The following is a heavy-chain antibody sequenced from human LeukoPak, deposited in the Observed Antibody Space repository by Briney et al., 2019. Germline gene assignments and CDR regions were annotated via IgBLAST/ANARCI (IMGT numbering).Heavy chain of an antibody. J-gene: IGHJ6*03. CDR2: ISSRSSYI. Sequence: GGSLRLSCAASGFTFSTYTMNWVRQAPGKGLEWVSSISSRSSYIYYADSVKGRFTISRDNAKNSLYLQMNSLRAEDTAVYYCARIYSSGWYWDYYYMDVWGKGTTVTISS. V-gene: IGHV3-21*01. D-gene: IGHD6-19*01. CDR1: GFTFSTYT. CDR3: ARIYSSGWYWDYYYMDV.